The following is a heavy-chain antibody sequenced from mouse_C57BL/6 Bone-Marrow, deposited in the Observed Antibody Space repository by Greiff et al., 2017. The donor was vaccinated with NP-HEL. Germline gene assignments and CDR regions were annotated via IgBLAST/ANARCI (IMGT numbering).Heavy chain of an antibody. V-gene: IGHV2-9-1*01. CDR1: GFSLTSYA. D-gene: IGHD2-3*01. J-gene: IGHJ3*01. CDR2: IWTGGGT. Sequence: VKVEESGPGLVAPSQSLSITCTVSGFSLTSYAISWVRQPPGKGLEWLGVIWTGGGTNYNSALKSRLSISKDNSKSQVFLKMNSLQTDDTARYYCARADGYYVAWFAYWGQGTLVTVSA. CDR3: ARADGYYVAWFAY.